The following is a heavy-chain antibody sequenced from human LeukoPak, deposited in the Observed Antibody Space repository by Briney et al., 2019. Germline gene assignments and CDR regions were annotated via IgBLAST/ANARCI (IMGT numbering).Heavy chain of an antibody. CDR2: IYPGDSDT. Sequence: GESLKISCKGSGYSFTTYWIAWVRQMPGKGLEWMGIIYPGDSDTRYSPSFQGQVTISTDKSISTAYLRWSSLKASDTAMYYCARLSGVVPVTRARGALDYWGQGALVIVSS. CDR1: GYSFTTYW. CDR3: ARLSGVVPVTRARGALDY. J-gene: IGHJ4*02. D-gene: IGHD2-2*01. V-gene: IGHV5-51*01.